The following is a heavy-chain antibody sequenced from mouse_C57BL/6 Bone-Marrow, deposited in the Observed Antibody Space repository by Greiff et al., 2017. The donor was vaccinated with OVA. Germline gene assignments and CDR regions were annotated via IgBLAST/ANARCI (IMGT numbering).Heavy chain of an antibody. D-gene: IGHD2-5*01. J-gene: IGHJ4*01. V-gene: IGHV1-69*01. Sequence: QVQLQQSGAELVMPGASVKLSCKASGYTFTSYWMHWVKQRPGQGLEWIGEIDPSDSYTNYNQKFKGKSTLTVDKSSSPAYMQLSSLTSEDSAVYYCARDDSNYDYYAMDYWGQGTSVTVSS. CDR3: ARDDSNYDYYAMDY. CDR2: IDPSDSYT. CDR1: GYTFTSYW.